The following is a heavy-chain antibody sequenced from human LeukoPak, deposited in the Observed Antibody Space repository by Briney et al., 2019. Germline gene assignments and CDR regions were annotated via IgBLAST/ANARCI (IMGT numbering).Heavy chain of an antibody. CDR1: GFTFSSYC. CDR2: INSDGSST. Sequence: GGSLRLSCAASGFTFSSYCMHWVRQAPGKGLVWVSRINSDGSSTSYADSVKGRFTISRDNAKNTLYLQMNSLRAEDTAVYYCARSRGWGAVAGGYYFDYWGQGTRVTVSS. D-gene: IGHD6-19*01. J-gene: IGHJ4*02. V-gene: IGHV3-74*01. CDR3: ARSRGWGAVAGGYYFDY.